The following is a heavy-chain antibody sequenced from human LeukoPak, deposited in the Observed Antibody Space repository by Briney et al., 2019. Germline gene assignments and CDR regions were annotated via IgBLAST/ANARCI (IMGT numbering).Heavy chain of an antibody. V-gene: IGHV4-4*07. D-gene: IGHD3-22*01. Sequence: SETLSLTCTVSGGSISSYYWSWIRQPAGKGLEWIGRIYTSGSTNYNPSLKSRVTMSVDTSKNQFSLKLSSVTAADTAVYYCARQKGQVDRMYYYDSAEDYYYYYYMDVWGKGTTVTVSS. J-gene: IGHJ6*03. CDR3: ARQKGQVDRMYYYDSAEDYYYYYYMDV. CDR1: GGSISSYY. CDR2: IYTSGST.